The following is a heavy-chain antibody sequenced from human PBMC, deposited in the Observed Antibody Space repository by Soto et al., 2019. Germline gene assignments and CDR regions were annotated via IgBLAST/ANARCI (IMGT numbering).Heavy chain of an antibody. CDR1: GYTFTGYA. Sequence: GASVKVSCKASGYTFTGYAMHWVRQAPGQRLEWMGWINAGNGNTKYSQNFQGRVTITRDTSASTAYMELSSLRSEDTAVYYCARGSSGYYSYYFDYWGQGTLVTVSS. CDR2: INAGNGNT. CDR3: ARGSSGYYSYYFDY. D-gene: IGHD3-22*01. J-gene: IGHJ4*02. V-gene: IGHV1-3*01.